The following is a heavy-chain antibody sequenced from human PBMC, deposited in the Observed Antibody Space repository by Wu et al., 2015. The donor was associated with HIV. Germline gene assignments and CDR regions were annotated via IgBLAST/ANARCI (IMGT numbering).Heavy chain of an antibody. J-gene: IGHJ3*02. CDR3: ARSSVRYCSGGSCMPGDAFDI. D-gene: IGHD2-15*01. CDR2: ISAYNGNT. Sequence: QVQLVQSGAEVKKPGASVKVSCKASGYTFTSYGISWVRQAPGQGLEWMGWISAYNGNTNYAQKLQGRVTMTTDTSTSTAYMELRSLRSDDTAVYYCARSSVRYCSGGSCMPGDAFDIWGQGTMVTVSS. CDR1: GYTFTSYG. V-gene: IGHV1-18*01.